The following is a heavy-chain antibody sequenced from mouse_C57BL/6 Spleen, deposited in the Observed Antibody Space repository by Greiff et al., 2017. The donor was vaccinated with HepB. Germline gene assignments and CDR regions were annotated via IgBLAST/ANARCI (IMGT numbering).Heavy chain of an antibody. J-gene: IGHJ1*03. D-gene: IGHD1-1*01. V-gene: IGHV1-4*01. Sequence: NWVKQWPGQGLEWIGYITPISGYTKYNQKFKDKATLTADKFSSTAYMQLSSLTSEDSAVYYCARGTGSSYGWYFDVWGTGTTVTVSS. CDR2: ITPISGYT. CDR3: ARGTGSSYGWYFDV.